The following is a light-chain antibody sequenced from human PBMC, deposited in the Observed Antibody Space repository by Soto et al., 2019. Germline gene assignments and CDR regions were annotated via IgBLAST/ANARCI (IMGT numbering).Light chain of an antibody. CDR3: QQYGSSPRS. J-gene: IGKJ5*01. Sequence: EIVLTQSPATLSSFPGDRVTLSCRASQSVSSNLAWYQQRPGQAPRLLIYGASSRATGIPDRFSGSGSGTDFTLTISRLEPEDFAVYYCQQYGSSPRSFGQGTRLEI. V-gene: IGKV3-20*01. CDR1: QSVSSN. CDR2: GAS.